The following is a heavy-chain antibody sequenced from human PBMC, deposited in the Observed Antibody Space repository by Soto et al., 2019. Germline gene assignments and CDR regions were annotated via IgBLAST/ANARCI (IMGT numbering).Heavy chain of an antibody. D-gene: IGHD6-19*01. V-gene: IGHV3-74*01. CDR3: ARDLSPYIAVAGQDYYYYGMDV. CDR2: INSDGSST. CDR1: GFTFSSYW. J-gene: IGHJ6*02. Sequence: PGGSLRLSCAASGFTFSSYWMHWVRQAPGKGLVWVSRINSDGSSTSYADSVKGRFTISRDNAKNTLYLQMNSLRAEDTAVYYCARDLSPYIAVAGQDYYYYGMDVWGQGTTVTVSS.